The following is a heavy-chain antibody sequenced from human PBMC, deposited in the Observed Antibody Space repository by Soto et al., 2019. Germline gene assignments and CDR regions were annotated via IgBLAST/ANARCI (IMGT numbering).Heavy chain of an antibody. J-gene: IGHJ3*01. CDR1: GFSVSEKH. CDR2: IYSIYGRSRT. Sequence: EEQLVESGGGLVQLGGSLRLSCAASGFSVSEKHMSWVRQAPGKGLEWVSTIYSIYGRSRTCYADSVEGRFTISRDNSQKTLSLQMNTLGAEDTAVYYCARADRSAFEVWGPGAMVTVSS. CDR3: ARADRSAFEV. V-gene: IGHV3-66*01.